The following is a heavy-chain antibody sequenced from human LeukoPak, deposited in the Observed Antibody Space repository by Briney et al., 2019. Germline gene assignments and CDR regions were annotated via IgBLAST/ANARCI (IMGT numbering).Heavy chain of an antibody. D-gene: IGHD5-24*01. CDR1: GYRFGKYW. Sequence: GESLKISCKGSGYRFGKYWIAWVRQMPGKGLESMGIIYPGDSDTRYSPSFQGQVTFSADKSISTAYLQWSSLKASDTAMYYCARLSDGYNDFWGQGTLVTVSS. CDR3: ARLSDGYNDF. J-gene: IGHJ4*02. V-gene: IGHV5-51*01. CDR2: IYPGDSDT.